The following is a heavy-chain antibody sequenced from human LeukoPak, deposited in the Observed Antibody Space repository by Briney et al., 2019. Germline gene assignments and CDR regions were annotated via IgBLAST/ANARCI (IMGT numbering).Heavy chain of an antibody. CDR3: ARGSYYYDSSGLWDYFDY. J-gene: IGHJ4*02. D-gene: IGHD3-22*01. V-gene: IGHV3-20*04. Sequence: GGSLRLSCTASGFTFDDYAMHWVRQAPGKGLEWVSGINWNGGSTGYADSVKGRFTISRDNAKNSLYLQMNSLRAEDTALYYCARGSYYYDSSGLWDYFDYWGQGTLVTVSS. CDR2: INWNGGST. CDR1: GFTFDDYA.